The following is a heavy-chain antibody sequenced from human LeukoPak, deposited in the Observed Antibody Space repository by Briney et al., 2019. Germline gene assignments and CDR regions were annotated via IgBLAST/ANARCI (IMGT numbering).Heavy chain of an antibody. CDR3: ANRDGYNYYFDY. D-gene: IGHD5-24*01. CDR2: IGSDNKP. V-gene: IGHV3-23*05. CDR1: GFTFSAYA. Sequence: PGGSLRLSCEASGFTFSAYAMTWVRQAPGKGLEWVSSIGSDNKPHYSESVKGRFTISRDNSKNTLYLQMNSLRAEDTAVYYCANRDGYNYYFDYWGQGTLVTVSS. J-gene: IGHJ4*02.